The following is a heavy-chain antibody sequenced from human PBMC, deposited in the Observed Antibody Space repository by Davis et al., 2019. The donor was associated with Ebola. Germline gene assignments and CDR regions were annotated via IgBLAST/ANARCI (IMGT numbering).Heavy chain of an antibody. Sequence: VKVSCKASGYTFTDYYIHWVRQAPGQGLEWMGWISPKSGGGNYAPKFQGRVTMTTDTSISTAYMDLSSLTSDDTAVFYCVRELHGGEFNYWGQGTLVTVSS. CDR2: ISPKSGGG. J-gene: IGHJ4*02. CDR3: VRELHGGEFNY. V-gene: IGHV1-2*02. D-gene: IGHD3-16*01. CDR1: GYTFTDYY.